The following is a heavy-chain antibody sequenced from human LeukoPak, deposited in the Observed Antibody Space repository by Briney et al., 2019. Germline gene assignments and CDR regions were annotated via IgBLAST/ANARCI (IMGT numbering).Heavy chain of an antibody. D-gene: IGHD2-2*01. CDR2: IIPIFGTA. CDR3: TVPAAHYDAFDI. CDR1: GGTFSSYA. Sequence: SVKVSCKASGGTFSSYAISWVRQAPGQGLEWMGGIIPIFGTANYAQKFQGRVTITADESTRTAYMELSSLRSEDTAVYYCTVPAAHYDAFDIWGQGTMVTVSS. V-gene: IGHV1-69*01. J-gene: IGHJ3*02.